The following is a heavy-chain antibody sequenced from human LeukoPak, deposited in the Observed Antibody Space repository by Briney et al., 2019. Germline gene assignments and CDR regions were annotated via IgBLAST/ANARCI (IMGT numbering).Heavy chain of an antibody. CDR1: GFTFSSYG. CDR3: AKDASGYGGNPRLDY. CDR2: IRYDGSNK. D-gene: IGHD4-23*01. Sequence: GGSLRLSCAASGFTFSSYGMHWVRQAPGKGLEWVAFIRYDGSNKYYADSVKGRFTISRDNSKNTLYLQMNSLRAEDTAVYYCAKDASGYGGNPRLDYWGQGTLVTVSS. J-gene: IGHJ4*02. V-gene: IGHV3-30*02.